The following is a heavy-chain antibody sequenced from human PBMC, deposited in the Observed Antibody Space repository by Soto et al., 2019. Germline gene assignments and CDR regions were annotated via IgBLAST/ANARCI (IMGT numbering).Heavy chain of an antibody. CDR3: APPPYYDISS. CDR1: GFIFSNYG. CDR2: IRGDGDTT. J-gene: IGHJ4*02. D-gene: IGHD3-9*01. Sequence: EAQLFESGGGLVQPGGSLRLSCAASGFIFSNYGMSWVRQAPGKGLEWVSLIRGDGDTTYYADSVKGRFTISRDNSKSILYLQMTSLTAEDTAVYYCAPPPYYDISSWGQGTLVIVSS. V-gene: IGHV3-23*01.